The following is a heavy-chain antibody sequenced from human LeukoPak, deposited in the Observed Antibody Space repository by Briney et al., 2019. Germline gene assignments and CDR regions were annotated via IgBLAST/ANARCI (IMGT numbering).Heavy chain of an antibody. J-gene: IGHJ4*02. CDR2: INTNSGGA. Sequence: ASVKVSCTASGYTFTGYYMHWVRQAPGQGLEWMGWINTNSGGANYVQKFQGRVTMTRDTPINAAYMELSRLRSDDTAVYFCVRGSYIPPYYFDFWGQGTLVTVSS. CDR1: GYTFTGYY. V-gene: IGHV1-2*02. CDR3: VRGSYIPPYYFDF. D-gene: IGHD3-10*01.